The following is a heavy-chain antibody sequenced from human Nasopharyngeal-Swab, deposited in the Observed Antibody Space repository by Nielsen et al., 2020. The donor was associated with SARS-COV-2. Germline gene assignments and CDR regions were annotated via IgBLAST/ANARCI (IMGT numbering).Heavy chain of an antibody. CDR2: INTNTGNP. Sequence: ASVKVSCKASGYTFTSYAINWVRQAPGQGLEWMGWINTNTGNPTYAQGFTGRFVFSLDTSVSTAYLQISSLKAEDTAVYYCARARGQPHNYYYYGVDVWGQGTTVTVSS. J-gene: IGHJ6*02. V-gene: IGHV7-4-1*02. CDR1: GYTFTSYA. CDR3: ARARGQPHNYYYYGVDV.